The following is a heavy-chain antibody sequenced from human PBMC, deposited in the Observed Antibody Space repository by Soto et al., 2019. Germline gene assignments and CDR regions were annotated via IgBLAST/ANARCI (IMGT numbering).Heavy chain of an antibody. CDR2: IYYSGST. CDR3: ARTIYGESSFDY. J-gene: IGHJ4*02. V-gene: IGHV4-30-4*01. Sequence: PSETLSIPSPVSGGSISSCDYYWSWIRQPPGKGLEWIGYIYYSGSTYYNPSLKSRVTISVDTSKNQFSLKLSSVTAADTAVYYCARTIYGESSFDYWGKGPLVSV. CDR1: GGSISSCDYY. D-gene: IGHD3-10*01.